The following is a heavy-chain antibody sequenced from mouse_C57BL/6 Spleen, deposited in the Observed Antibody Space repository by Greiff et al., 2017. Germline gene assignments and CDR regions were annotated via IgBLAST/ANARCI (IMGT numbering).Heavy chain of an antibody. CDR2: IDPENGDT. V-gene: IGHV14-4*01. CDR1: GFNIQDDY. CDR3: TTFTTVVATRDY. J-gene: IGHJ2*01. D-gene: IGHD1-1*01. Sequence: VQLQQSGAELVRPGASVKLSCTASGFNIQDDYMHWVKQRPEQGLEWIGWIDPENGDTEYASKFQGKATITADTSSNTAYLQLSSLTSEDTAVYYCTTFTTVVATRDYWGQGTTLTVSS.